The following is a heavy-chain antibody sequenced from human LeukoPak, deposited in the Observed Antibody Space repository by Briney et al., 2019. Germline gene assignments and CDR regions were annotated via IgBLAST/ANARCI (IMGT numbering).Heavy chain of an antibody. D-gene: IGHD4-17*01. CDR2: IKQDGSEK. CDR3: ARDMRGDYPNYYHYYYMDV. V-gene: IGHV3-7*01. Sequence: PGRSLRLSCAASGFTFSSYWMSWVRQAPGKGLEWVANIKQDGSEKYYVDSVKGRFTISRDNAKNSLYLQMNSLRAEDTTVCYCARDMRGDYPNYYHYYYMDVWGRGTTVTISS. CDR1: GFTFSSYW. J-gene: IGHJ6*03.